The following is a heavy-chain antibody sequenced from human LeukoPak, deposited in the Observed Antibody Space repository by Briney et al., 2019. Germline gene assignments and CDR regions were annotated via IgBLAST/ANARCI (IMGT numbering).Heavy chain of an antibody. CDR1: GFTFRNYV. Sequence: GGSLGLSCAASGFTFRNYVIHWVRQAPGKGPEWVAVTSSDLKANYYADSVKGRFTISRDNSRNTLYLQMKSLRPEDTAVYYCAKIPGYSYGLDYYYYGMDVWGQGTTVTVSS. D-gene: IGHD5-18*01. J-gene: IGHJ6*02. CDR2: TSSDLKAN. V-gene: IGHV3-30*18. CDR3: AKIPGYSYGLDYYYYGMDV.